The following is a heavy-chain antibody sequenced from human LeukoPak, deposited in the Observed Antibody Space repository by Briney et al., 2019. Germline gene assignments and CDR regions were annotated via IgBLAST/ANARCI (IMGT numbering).Heavy chain of an antibody. V-gene: IGHV4-34*01. CDR2: INHSGST. CDR1: GGSFSGYY. J-gene: IGHJ4*02. CDR3: ARGRDPY. Sequence: SETLSLTCAVYGGSFSGYYWTWLRQPPGRGLEWIGEINHSGSTNYNPSLKSRVTISVDTPKSQFSPKLNSVTAADTAMYYCARGRDPYWGQGTLVTVSS. D-gene: IGHD5-24*01.